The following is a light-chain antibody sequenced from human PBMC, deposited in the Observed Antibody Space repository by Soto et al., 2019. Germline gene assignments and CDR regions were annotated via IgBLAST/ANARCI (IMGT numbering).Light chain of an antibody. Sequence: QSALTQPASVSGSPGQSITISCTGTSSDVGSYNLVSWYQQHPGKAPKFMIYEGSKRPSGVSNRFSGSKSGNTASLTISGLQAEDEADYYCFSYTYSRTRVFGTGTKVTVL. CDR1: SSDVGSYNL. V-gene: IGLV2-14*02. CDR2: EGS. CDR3: FSYTYSRTRV. J-gene: IGLJ1*01.